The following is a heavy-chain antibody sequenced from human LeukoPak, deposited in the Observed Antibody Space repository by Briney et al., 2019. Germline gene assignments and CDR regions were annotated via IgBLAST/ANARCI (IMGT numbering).Heavy chain of an antibody. CDR2: IIPIFGTA. Sequence: SVKVSCKASGGTFSSYAISWVRQAPGQGLEWMGGIIPIFGTANYAQKFQGRVTITADESTSTAYMGLSSLRSEDTAVYYCARSRFDSTPTYWGQGTLVTVSS. V-gene: IGHV1-69*01. CDR1: GGTFSSYA. D-gene: IGHD2/OR15-2a*01. J-gene: IGHJ4*02. CDR3: ARSRFDSTPTY.